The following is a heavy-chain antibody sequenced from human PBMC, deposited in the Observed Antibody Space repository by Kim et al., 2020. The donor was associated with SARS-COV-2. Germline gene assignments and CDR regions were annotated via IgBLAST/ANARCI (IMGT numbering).Heavy chain of an antibody. CDR2: IYYSGST. CDR1: GGSISSSSYY. CDR3: ASDYGDYYFDY. D-gene: IGHD4-17*01. V-gene: IGHV4-39*01. Sequence: SETLSLTCTVSGGSISSSSYYWGWIRQPPGKGLEWIGSIYYSGSTYYNPALKSRVTISVDTSKNQFSLKLSSVTAADTAVYYCASDYGDYYFDYWGQGTLVTVSS. J-gene: IGHJ4*02.